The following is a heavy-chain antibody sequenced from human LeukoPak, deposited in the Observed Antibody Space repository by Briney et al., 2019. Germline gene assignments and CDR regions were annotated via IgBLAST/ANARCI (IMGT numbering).Heavy chain of an antibody. V-gene: IGHV3-30-3*01. D-gene: IGHD1-26*01. Sequence: GGSLRLSCAASEFTFSHYAMHWVRQAPGKGLEWVAVISYDGSNKYYADSMKGRFTISRDNSKNTLYLQTNSLRTDDTAVYYCARGLVSGSQRGYFDYWGHGALVTVSS. CDR1: EFTFSHYA. J-gene: IGHJ4*01. CDR2: ISYDGSNK. CDR3: ARGLVSGSQRGYFDY.